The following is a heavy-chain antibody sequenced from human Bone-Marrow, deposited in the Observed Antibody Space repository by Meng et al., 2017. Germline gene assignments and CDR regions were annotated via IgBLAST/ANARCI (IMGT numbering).Heavy chain of an antibody. CDR2: ITAGNGDT. Sequence: ASVKVSCKASGYTFTSYAIHWVRQAPGPGLEWMGWITAGNGDTKYSQKLQGRVTITNDTSARTAYMELSSLGSDDTAVYYCARDYSNPVNYYYYAFDVWGQGTTVTVSS. CDR1: GYTFTSYA. V-gene: IGHV1-3*01. D-gene: IGHD4-11*01. J-gene: IGHJ6*02. CDR3: ARDYSNPVNYYYYAFDV.